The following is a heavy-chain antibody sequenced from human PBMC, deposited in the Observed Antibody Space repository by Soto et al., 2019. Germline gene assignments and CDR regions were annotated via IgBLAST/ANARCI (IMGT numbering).Heavy chain of an antibody. V-gene: IGHV4-34*01. J-gene: IGHJ5*02. CDR2: INHSGST. CDR1: GGSFSVYY. Sequence: ASEALSVTCAFSGGSFSVYYWSWIRQPPGRGLEWIGEINHSGSTNYNPSLKSRVTISVDTSKNQFSLKLSSVTAADTAVYYCARGLVGYDFWSGYYTGIWFDPWGQGTMVTVSS. CDR3: ARGLVGYDFWSGYYTGIWFDP. D-gene: IGHD3-3*01.